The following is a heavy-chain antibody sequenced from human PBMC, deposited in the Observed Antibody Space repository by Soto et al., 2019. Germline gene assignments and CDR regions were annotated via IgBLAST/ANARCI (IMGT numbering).Heavy chain of an antibody. D-gene: IGHD1-26*01. CDR2: LPEIGTNT. J-gene: IGHJ4*02. Sequence: GSLRLSCAASGFTFSHYGMSWVRQAPGKGLEWVSALPEIGTNTYYADSVKGRFTISRDNSKNTLFLQITNLRAGDTAVYYCAKKSGVGATWYFDYWGQGTLVTVSS. V-gene: IGHV3-23*01. CDR1: GFTFSHYG. CDR3: AKKSGVGATWYFDY.